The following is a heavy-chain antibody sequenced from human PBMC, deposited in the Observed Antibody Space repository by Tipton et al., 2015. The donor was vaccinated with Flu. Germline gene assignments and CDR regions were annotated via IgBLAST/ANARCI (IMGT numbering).Heavy chain of an antibody. CDR3: ASTGPALAMAGVMDN. CDR2: ISYDGSNK. CDR1: GFTFSTYA. D-gene: IGHD6-19*01. Sequence: SLRLSCAASGFTFSTYAMHWVRQAPGKGPEWVAVISYDGSNKNYADSVKGRFTISRDNSKNTLYLQMNSLRADDTAVYYCASTGPALAMAGVMDNWGQGSLVTVSS. J-gene: IGHJ4*02. V-gene: IGHV3-30-3*01.